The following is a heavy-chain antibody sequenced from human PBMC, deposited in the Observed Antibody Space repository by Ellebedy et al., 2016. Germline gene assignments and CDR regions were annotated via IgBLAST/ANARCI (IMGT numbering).Heavy chain of an antibody. V-gene: IGHV1-24*01. Sequence: ASVKVSCKVSGYTLTELSMHWVRQAPGKGLEWMGGFDPEDGETIYAQKFQGRVTMTEDTSTDTAYMELSSLRSEDTAVYYCATAQMVRGVTDYWGQGTLVTVSS. D-gene: IGHD3-10*01. CDR3: ATAQMVRGVTDY. CDR1: GYTLTELS. J-gene: IGHJ4*02. CDR2: FDPEDGET.